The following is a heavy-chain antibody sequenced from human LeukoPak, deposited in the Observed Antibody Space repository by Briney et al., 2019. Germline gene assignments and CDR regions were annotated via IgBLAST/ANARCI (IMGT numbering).Heavy chain of an antibody. Sequence: GGSLRLSCAASGFTFSNAWMSWVRQAPGKGLVWVSRINSDGSSTSYADSVKGRFTISRDNAKNTLYLQMNSLRAEDTAVYYCARAMVRGVYYFDYWGQGTLVTVSS. J-gene: IGHJ4*02. CDR2: INSDGSST. CDR1: GFTFSNAW. V-gene: IGHV3-74*01. CDR3: ARAMVRGVYYFDY. D-gene: IGHD3-10*01.